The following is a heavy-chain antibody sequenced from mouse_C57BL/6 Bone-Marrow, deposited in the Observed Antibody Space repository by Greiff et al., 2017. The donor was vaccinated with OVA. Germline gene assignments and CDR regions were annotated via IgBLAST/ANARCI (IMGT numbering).Heavy chain of an antibody. CDR2: IDPSDSYT. CDR3: ARPDYGSSDGYFDY. J-gene: IGHJ2*01. D-gene: IGHD1-1*01. Sequence: VQLQQPGAELVKPGASVKLSCKASGYTFTSYWMQWVKQRPGQGLEWIGEIDPSDSYTNYNQKFKGKATLTVDTSSSTAYMQLSSLTSEDSAVYYCARPDYGSSDGYFDYWGKGTTLTVSS. CDR1: GYTFTSYW. V-gene: IGHV1-50*01.